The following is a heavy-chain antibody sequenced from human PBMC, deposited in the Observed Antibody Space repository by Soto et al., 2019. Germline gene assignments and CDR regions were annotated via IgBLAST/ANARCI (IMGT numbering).Heavy chain of an antibody. CDR1: GFTFNNYA. D-gene: IGHD3-10*01. CDR3: AKGRGGSGSLTPSVDF. CDR2: ISGGGDTT. J-gene: IGHJ4*02. V-gene: IGHV3-23*01. Sequence: EVQLLESGGGLVQPGGSLRLSCAASGFTFNNYAMTWVRQAPGKWLEWVSAISGGGDTTAYADSVKGRFTVSRDGSKNTLYLQMSSLRAEDTALYYCAKGRGGSGSLTPSVDFWGQGTLVTVSS.